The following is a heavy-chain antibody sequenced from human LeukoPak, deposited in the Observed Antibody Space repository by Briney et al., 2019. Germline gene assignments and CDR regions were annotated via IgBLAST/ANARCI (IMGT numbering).Heavy chain of an antibody. D-gene: IGHD6-13*01. J-gene: IGHJ4*02. CDR1: GGSISSNNW. V-gene: IGHV4-4*02. CDR3: ARAEPRGSVWYPY. Sequence: PSGTLSLTCAVSGGSISSNNWWSWVRQPPGKGLEWIGEIFHSGSTNYNPSLKSRVTISVDKSKNQFSLKLNSVTAADTAVYYCARAEPRGSVWYPYWGQGTLVAVSS. CDR2: IFHSGST.